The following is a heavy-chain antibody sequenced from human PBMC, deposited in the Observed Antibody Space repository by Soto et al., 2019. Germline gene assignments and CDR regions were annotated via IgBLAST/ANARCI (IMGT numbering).Heavy chain of an antibody. Sequence: QVQLVESGGGLVKPGGSLRLSCAASGLTFSDYYMTWIRQAPGKGLEWVSYISDSGSTKYYADSVKGRFTISRDNAKNSLYLQMNSLRAEDTAIFYCARDWYNYGWFYWGRGALVTVSS. D-gene: IGHD5-18*01. V-gene: IGHV3-11*01. CDR1: GLTFSDYY. J-gene: IGHJ4*02. CDR3: ARDWYNYGWFY. CDR2: ISDSGSTK.